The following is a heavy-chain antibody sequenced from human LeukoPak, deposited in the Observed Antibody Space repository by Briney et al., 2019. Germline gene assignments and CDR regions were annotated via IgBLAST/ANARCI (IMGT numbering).Heavy chain of an antibody. J-gene: IGHJ5*02. CDR3: ARVKYNWFDP. CDR1: GASISNYY. CDR2: IYYSGST. V-gene: IGHV4-59*01. Sequence: SETLSLTCTVSGASISNYYWSWIRQPAGKGLEWIGYIYYSGSTNYNPSLKGRVTISVDTSKNQCSLKLSSVTAADTAVYYCARVKYNWFDPWGQGTLVTVSS.